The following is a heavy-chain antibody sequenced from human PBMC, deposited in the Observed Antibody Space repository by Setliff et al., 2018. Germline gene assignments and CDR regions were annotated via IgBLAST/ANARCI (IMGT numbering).Heavy chain of an antibody. CDR1: GFTFDSYA. J-gene: IGHJ5*02. Sequence: GGSLRLSCAASGFTFDSYAMTWVRQAPGKGLEWVSTISGSADNTYYADSVKGRFTISRDNSKNTLYLQMNSLRTEDTGVYYCARDAAYFDILTGTNYLDPWGQGTLVTV. V-gene: IGHV3-23*01. CDR3: ARDAAYFDILTGTNYLDP. D-gene: IGHD3-9*01. CDR2: ISGSADNT.